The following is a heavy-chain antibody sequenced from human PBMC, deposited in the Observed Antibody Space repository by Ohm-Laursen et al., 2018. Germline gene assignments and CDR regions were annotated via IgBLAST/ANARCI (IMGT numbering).Heavy chain of an antibody. CDR2: INHSGST. Sequence: SDTLSLTCAVYGGSFSGYYWSWIRQPPGKGLEWIGEINHSGSTNYNPSLKSRLTISVDTSKNQFSLRLSSATAADTAVYYCARVPRYCSSTSCSDKYYYYYYGMDVWGQGTTVTVSS. V-gene: IGHV4-34*01. CDR3: ARVPRYCSSTSCSDKYYYYYYGMDV. D-gene: IGHD2-2*01. CDR1: GGSFSGYY. J-gene: IGHJ6*02.